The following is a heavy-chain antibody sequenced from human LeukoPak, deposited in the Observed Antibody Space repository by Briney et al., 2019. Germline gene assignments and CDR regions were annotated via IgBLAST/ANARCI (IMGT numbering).Heavy chain of an antibody. D-gene: IGHD6-6*01. J-gene: IGHJ4*02. CDR2: IHTSGST. Sequence: SETLSLTCTVSGGSISSYYWSWIRQPAGKGLEWIGRIHTSGSTDYNPSLESRVTMSVDTSKNQFSLKQSSVTAADTAVYYCAREGSMTARPFVSIDYWGQGTLVTVSS. V-gene: IGHV4-4*07. CDR3: AREGSMTARPFVSIDY. CDR1: GGSISSYY.